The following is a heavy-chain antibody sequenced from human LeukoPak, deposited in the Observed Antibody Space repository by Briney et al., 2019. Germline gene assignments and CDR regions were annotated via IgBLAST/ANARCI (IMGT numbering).Heavy chain of an antibody. CDR2: IFHSGNT. J-gene: IGHJ6*04. D-gene: IGHD3-10*01. CDR3: AGITMIRGDFYFGMDV. V-gene: IGHV4-4*02. Sequence: SGTLSLTCAVSGGSISSDNWWSWVRQPPGKGLEWIGEIFHSGNTHYNPSLKSRVTISVDKSKNQFFLKLSSVTAADSAVYYCAGITMIRGDFYFGMDVWGKGTTVTVS. CDR1: GGSISSDNW.